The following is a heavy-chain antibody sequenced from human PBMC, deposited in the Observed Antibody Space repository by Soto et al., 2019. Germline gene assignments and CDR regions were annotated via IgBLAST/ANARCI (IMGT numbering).Heavy chain of an antibody. CDR1: GGSISSYY. D-gene: IGHD3-10*01. CDR3: ARRGYGPGFPYYYGMDV. V-gene: IGHV4-59*01. J-gene: IGHJ6*02. CDR2: IYYSGST. Sequence: SETLSLTCTVSGGSISSYYWSWIRQPPGKGLEWIGYIYYSGSTKYNPSLKSRVTMSVDTPKNQFSLKLSSVTAADTAVYYCARRGYGPGFPYYYGMDVWGQGTTVTVS.